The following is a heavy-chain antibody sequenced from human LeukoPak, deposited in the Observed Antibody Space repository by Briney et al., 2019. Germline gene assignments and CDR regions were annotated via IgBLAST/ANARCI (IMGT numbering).Heavy chain of an antibody. Sequence: GGSLRLSCAASGFPFSGYGMHWVRQAPGKGLEWVAFIRYDGSDKHYADSVKGRFTISRDNSKDTLYLQMNNLGAEDTAVYYCAKDLELAPFDYWGQGTLVTVSS. CDR2: IRYDGSDK. CDR3: AKDLELAPFDY. CDR1: GFPFSGYG. J-gene: IGHJ4*02. D-gene: IGHD1-26*01. V-gene: IGHV3-30*02.